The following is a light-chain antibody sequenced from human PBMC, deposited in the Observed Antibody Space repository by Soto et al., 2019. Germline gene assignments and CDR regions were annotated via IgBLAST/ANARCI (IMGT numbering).Light chain of an antibody. Sequence: GDRVTITCRASQSISSWLAWYQQKPGKAPKLLIYKASSLQSGVPSRFSGSGSGTDFTLTISSLQPEDFATYYCQQANSFPVTFGQGTRLEIK. J-gene: IGKJ5*01. CDR2: KAS. CDR3: QQANSFPVT. CDR1: QSISSW. V-gene: IGKV1-12*01.